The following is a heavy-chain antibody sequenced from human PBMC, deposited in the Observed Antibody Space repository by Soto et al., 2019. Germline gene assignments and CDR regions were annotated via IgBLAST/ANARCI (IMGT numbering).Heavy chain of an antibody. Sequence: QVQLVESGGGVVQPGRSLRLSCAASGFTFSSYAMHWVRQAPGKGLEWVAVISYDGSNKYYADSVKGRFTISRDNSKNPLYRQMNSLRAEDTAVYYCARDLHPLIIAARNYYYYYGMDVWGQGTTVTVSS. V-gene: IGHV3-30-3*01. D-gene: IGHD6-6*01. J-gene: IGHJ6*02. CDR3: ARDLHPLIIAARNYYYYYGMDV. CDR1: GFTFSSYA. CDR2: ISYDGSNK.